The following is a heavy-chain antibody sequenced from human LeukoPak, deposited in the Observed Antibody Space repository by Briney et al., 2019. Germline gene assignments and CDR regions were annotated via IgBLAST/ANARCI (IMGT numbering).Heavy chain of an antibody. D-gene: IGHD4-17*01. Sequence: PSETLSLTCAVYGGSFSGYYWSWIRQPPGKGLEWIGYIYYSGSTYYNPSLKSRVTISVDTSKNQFSLKPSSVTAADTAVYYCARGDGEDYAFDIWGQGTMVTVSS. CDR3: ARGDGEDYAFDI. CDR2: IYYSGST. J-gene: IGHJ3*02. V-gene: IGHV4-30-4*08. CDR1: GGSFSGYY.